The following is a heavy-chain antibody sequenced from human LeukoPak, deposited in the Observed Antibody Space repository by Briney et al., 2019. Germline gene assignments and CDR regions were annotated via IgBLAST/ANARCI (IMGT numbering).Heavy chain of an antibody. CDR3: AKDYDIWPTALMDV. CDR2: IRYDGSNK. V-gene: IGHV3-30*02. J-gene: IGHJ6*04. D-gene: IGHD3-9*01. Sequence: PGGSLRLSCAASGFTFSSYGMHWVRQAPGKGLEWVAFIRYDGSNKYYADSVKGRFTISRDNSKNTLYLQMNSLRAEDTAVYYCAKDYDIWPTALMDVWGKGTTVTVSS. CDR1: GFTFSSYG.